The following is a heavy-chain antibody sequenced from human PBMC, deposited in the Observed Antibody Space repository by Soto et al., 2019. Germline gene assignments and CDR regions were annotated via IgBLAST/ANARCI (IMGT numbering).Heavy chain of an antibody. CDR1: GYTFASYA. J-gene: IGHJ4*02. CDR3: ARDPPPPDY. CDR2: ISAYNGNT. V-gene: IGHV1-18*01. Sequence: QVQLVQSGAEVKKPGASVKVSCNASGYTFASYAISWMRQAPGQGLEWMGWISAYNGNTNYAQKLQGRVTMTTDTXXXXXXXXLRXXXSDDTAGYYCARDPPPPDYWGQGTLVTVSS.